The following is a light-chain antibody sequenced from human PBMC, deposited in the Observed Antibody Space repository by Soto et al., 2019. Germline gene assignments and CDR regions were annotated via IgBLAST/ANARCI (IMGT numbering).Light chain of an antibody. CDR2: DAS. CDR3: QQRSNWRST. Sequence: EIVLTQSPATLSLSPGERATLSCRASQSVSSYLAWYQQKPGQAPMLLIYDASSRATCIPFRFSASGSGTDFTLTISSLEPEDFAVYYCQQRSNWRSTFGQGTRLEI. V-gene: IGKV3-11*01. J-gene: IGKJ5*01. CDR1: QSVSSY.